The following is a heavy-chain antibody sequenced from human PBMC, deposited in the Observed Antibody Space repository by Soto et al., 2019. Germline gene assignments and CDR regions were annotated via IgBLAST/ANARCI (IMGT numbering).Heavy chain of an antibody. CDR2: IYSNGDT. Sequence: QVQLQESGPGLVNPSQTLSLTCSVSRDSMKSGGYYCIWIRQHPGKGLEGIGYIYSNGDTYYNPSLKGRVNISAAKPKNQFSLNMTAVTAADLAVYFCTRRGGSSSGYYYYAMDVWGQGTTVNVSS. J-gene: IGHJ6*02. CDR1: RDSMKSGGYY. V-gene: IGHV4-31*03. CDR3: TRRGGSSSGYYYYAMDV. D-gene: IGHD6-6*01.